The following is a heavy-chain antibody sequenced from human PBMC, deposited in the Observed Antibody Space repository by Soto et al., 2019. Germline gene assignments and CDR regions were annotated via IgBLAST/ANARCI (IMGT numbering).Heavy chain of an antibody. CDR3: ARVDDYGDYLSDC. D-gene: IGHD4-17*01. CDR1: GGTFSSYT. CDR2: IMPLLGIA. V-gene: IGHV1-69*02. Sequence: QVQLVQSGAEVKKPGSSVKVSCKASGGTFSSYTISWVRQAPGQGLEWMGRIMPLLGIANYAQKFQGRVTITADKSTSTAYMELSSLRSEDTAVYYCARVDDYGDYLSDCWGQGTLVTVSS. J-gene: IGHJ4*02.